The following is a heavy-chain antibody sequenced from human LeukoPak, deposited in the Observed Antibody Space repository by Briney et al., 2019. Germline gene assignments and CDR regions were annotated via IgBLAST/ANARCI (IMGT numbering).Heavy chain of an antibody. Sequence: GGSLRLSCAASGFTFSSYGMHWVRQAPGKGLEWVAVISYDGSNKYYADSVKGRFTISRDNSKNTLYLQMNSLRAEDTAVYYCAKAGQVAGPSYYSDYWGQGTLVTVSS. CDR2: ISYDGSNK. CDR1: GFTFSSYG. CDR3: AKAGQVAGPSYYSDY. D-gene: IGHD5-12*01. V-gene: IGHV3-30*18. J-gene: IGHJ4*02.